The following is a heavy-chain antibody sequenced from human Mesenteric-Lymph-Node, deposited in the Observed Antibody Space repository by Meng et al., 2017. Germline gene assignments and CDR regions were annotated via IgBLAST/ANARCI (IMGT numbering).Heavy chain of an antibody. Sequence: GESLKISCAASGFTFSNYGMNWVRQAPGKGLEWVSSFGISSSIYYADSVKGRFTISRDNAENSLYLQMNSLRAEDTAMYYCARLPYYYGSGSHHRYYYYYGMDVWGQGTTVTVSS. J-gene: IGHJ6*02. CDR3: ARLPYYYGSGSHHRYYYYYGMDV. V-gene: IGHV3-21*04. D-gene: IGHD3-10*01. CDR2: FGISSSI. CDR1: GFTFSNYG.